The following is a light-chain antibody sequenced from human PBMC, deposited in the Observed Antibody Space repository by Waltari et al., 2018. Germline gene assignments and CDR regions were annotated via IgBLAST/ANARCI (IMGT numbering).Light chain of an antibody. J-gene: IGLJ2*01. Sequence: QSALTQPRSVSGSPGQSVTISCTGPKGDVGGYNFVSWYQHHPGKAPKVLIYDVNERPSGFPDRFSGSKSGNTASLTISGLQPEDEADYYCCSYAGSYTLIFGGGTKLTVL. CDR3: CSYAGSYTLI. V-gene: IGLV2-11*01. CDR1: KGDVGGYNF. CDR2: DVN.